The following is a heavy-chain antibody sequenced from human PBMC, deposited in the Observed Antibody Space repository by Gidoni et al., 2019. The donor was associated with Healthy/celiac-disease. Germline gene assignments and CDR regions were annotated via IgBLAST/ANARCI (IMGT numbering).Heavy chain of an antibody. V-gene: IGHV3-21*01. J-gene: IGHJ4*02. Sequence: EVQLVESGGGLVKPGGSRRPACAASGLPFSSSSMNWVRQAPGKGLEWVSAISSSSSYRYYADSVKCRFTISRDNAKNSLYLQMDSVRAQDTAVYSCASSLSGYSSVYWGQGTLVTVSS. CDR1: GLPFSSSS. CDR3: ASSLSGYSSVY. D-gene: IGHD6-19*01. CDR2: ISSSSSYR.